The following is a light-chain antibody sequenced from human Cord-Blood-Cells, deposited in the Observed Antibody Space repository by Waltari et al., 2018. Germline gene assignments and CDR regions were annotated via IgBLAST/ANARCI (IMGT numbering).Light chain of an antibody. CDR3: QQSYSTPRT. Sequence: IQMTQSPSSLSASVEDRFTITCRASQSISSYLNWYQQKPGKAPKLLIYAASSLQSGVPSRFSGSGSGTDFTLTISRLQPEDFATYYCQQSYSTPRTFGGGTKVEIK. CDR2: AAS. V-gene: IGKV1-39*01. J-gene: IGKJ4*01. CDR1: QSISSY.